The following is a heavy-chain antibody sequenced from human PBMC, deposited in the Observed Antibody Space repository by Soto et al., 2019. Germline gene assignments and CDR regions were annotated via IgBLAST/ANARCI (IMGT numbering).Heavy chain of an antibody. J-gene: IGHJ4*02. CDR3: ARSGERWLQSCYFDY. CDR2: NIPICGTA. D-gene: IGHD3-10*01. CDR1: GDTFSSYA. V-gene: IGHV1-69*12. Sequence: QVQLVQSGAEVKKPGSSVKVSCKASGDTFSSYAISWVRQAPGQGLEWMGGNIPICGTANYAQKFQGRDTITADESTSTAYMELSSLRSEGTAVYYCARSGERWLQSCYFDYWGQGTLVTVSS.